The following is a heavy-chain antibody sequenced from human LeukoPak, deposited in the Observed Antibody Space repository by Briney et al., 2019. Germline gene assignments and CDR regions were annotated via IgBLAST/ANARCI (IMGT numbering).Heavy chain of an antibody. CDR3: ARASEYCNGGTCSLDY. CDR2: INPNSGGT. J-gene: IGHJ4*02. CDR1: GYTFTGYY. D-gene: IGHD2-15*01. Sequence: ASVKVSCKVSGYTFTGYYMHWVRQAPGQGLEWMGWINPNSGGTNYAQKFQGRVTMTRDTSISTAYMELSRLRSDDTAVYYCARASEYCNGGTCSLDYWGQGTLVTVSS. V-gene: IGHV1-2*02.